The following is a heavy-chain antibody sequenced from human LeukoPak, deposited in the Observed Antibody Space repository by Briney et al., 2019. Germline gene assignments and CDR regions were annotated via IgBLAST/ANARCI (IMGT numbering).Heavy chain of an antibody. J-gene: IGHJ3*02. CDR2: IKQDGSEK. Sequence: GGSLRLSCAASGFTFSSYWMSWVRQAPGKGLEWVANIKQDGSEKYYVDSVKGRFTISRDNSKNTLYLQMNSLRAEDTAVYYCAKSYDYYDSSGHAFDIWGQGTMVTVSS. D-gene: IGHD3-22*01. CDR3: AKSYDYYDSSGHAFDI. V-gene: IGHV3-7*03. CDR1: GFTFSSYW.